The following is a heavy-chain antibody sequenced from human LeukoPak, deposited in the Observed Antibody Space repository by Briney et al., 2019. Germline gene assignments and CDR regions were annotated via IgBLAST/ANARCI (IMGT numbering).Heavy chain of an antibody. CDR1: GFTFSNYE. J-gene: IGHJ5*02. CDR2: ISGSGGST. D-gene: IGHD3-10*01. Sequence: GGSLRLSCAASGFTFSNYEMNWVRQAPGKGLEWVSAISGSGGSTYYADSVKGRFTISRDNSKNTLYLQMNSLRAEDTAVYYCAKQSAPGYYGSGSYYNPWGQGTLVTVSS. V-gene: IGHV3-23*01. CDR3: AKQSAPGYYGSGSYYNP.